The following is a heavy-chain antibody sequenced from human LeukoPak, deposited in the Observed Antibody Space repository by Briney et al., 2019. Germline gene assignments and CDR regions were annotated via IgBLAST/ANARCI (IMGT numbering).Heavy chain of an antibody. CDR2: ISWNSGSI. Sequence: QAGGSLRLSCAASGFTFDDYAMHWVRQAPGKGLEWVSGISWNSGSIGYADSVKGRFTISRDNSKNTLYLQMNSLRAEDTAVYYCAKDHFRSTVDYYYGMDVWGQGTTVTVSS. V-gene: IGHV3-9*01. D-gene: IGHD3-3*02. CDR3: AKDHFRSTVDYYYGMDV. J-gene: IGHJ6*02. CDR1: GFTFDDYA.